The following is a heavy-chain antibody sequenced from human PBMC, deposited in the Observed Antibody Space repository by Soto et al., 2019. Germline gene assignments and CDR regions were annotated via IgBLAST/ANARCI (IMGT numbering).Heavy chain of an antibody. CDR1: GFTFSSYA. V-gene: IGHV3-30-3*01. D-gene: IGHD2-21*02. CDR3: ARKQVVTADPFDY. Sequence: QVQLVESGGGVVQPGRSLRLSCAASGFTFSSYAMPWVRQAPGKGLEWVAVISYDGSNKYYADSVKGRFTISRDNSKNTLYLQMNSLRAEDTAVYYCARKQVVTADPFDYWGQGTLVTVSS. CDR2: ISYDGSNK. J-gene: IGHJ4*02.